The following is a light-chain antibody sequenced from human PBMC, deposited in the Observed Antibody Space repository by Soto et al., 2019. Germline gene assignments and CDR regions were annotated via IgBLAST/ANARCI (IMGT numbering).Light chain of an antibody. CDR1: SSDVGGSTH. V-gene: IGLV2-14*01. CDR3: NSYTTSSTYV. Sequence: QSALTQPASVSGSPGQSIAISCTGTSSDVGGSTHVSWYQHHPGEAPKLMIYEVSNRPSGVSDRFSGSKSGNTASLTISGLHAEDEADYYCNSYTTSSTYVFGTGTKVTVL. CDR2: EVS. J-gene: IGLJ1*01.